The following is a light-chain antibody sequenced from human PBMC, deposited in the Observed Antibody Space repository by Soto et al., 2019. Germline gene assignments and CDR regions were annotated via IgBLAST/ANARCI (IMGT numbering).Light chain of an antibody. Sequence: QSVLTQPPSASGSPGQSVTISCTGTSSDVGDYNYVSWYQQHPGKAPKLMIYEVSKRPSGVPDRFSGSKSGNTASLTVSGLQAEEEADYYCISYAGSNCVFGTWTKVTVL. CDR1: SSDVGDYNY. CDR3: ISYAGSNCV. J-gene: IGLJ1*01. CDR2: EVS. V-gene: IGLV2-8*01.